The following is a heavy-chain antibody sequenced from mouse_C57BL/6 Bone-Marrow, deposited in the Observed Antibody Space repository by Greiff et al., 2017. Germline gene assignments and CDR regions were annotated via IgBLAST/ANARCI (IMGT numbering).Heavy chain of an antibody. J-gene: IGHJ2*01. CDR1: GFTFTDYY. D-gene: IGHD1-1*01. CDR3: ARGGPLLLRYDFDY. CDR2: VYPYNGGT. Sequence: EVKLQESGPVLVKPGPSVKISCKASGFTFTDYYMHWVKQSHGKSLEWIGLVYPYNGGTSYNQKFKGKANLTVDTSSSTAYMELNSLTSQDSAVYYCARGGPLLLRYDFDYWGQGTTLTVSS. V-gene: IGHV1-36*01.